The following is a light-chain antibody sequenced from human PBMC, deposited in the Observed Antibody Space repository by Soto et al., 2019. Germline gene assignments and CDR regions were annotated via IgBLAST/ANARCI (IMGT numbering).Light chain of an antibody. V-gene: IGLV1-40*01. CDR2: GNS. CDR1: SSNIGAGYD. J-gene: IGLJ3*02. CDR3: QSYDSSLSGSV. Sequence: QSVLTQPPSVSGAPGQRVTISCTGSSSNIGAGYDVHWYQLLPGTAPKLLIFGNSNRPSGVPDRFSGSKSGTSASLAITGLQAEDEADYYCQSYDSSLSGSVFAGGTKLTV.